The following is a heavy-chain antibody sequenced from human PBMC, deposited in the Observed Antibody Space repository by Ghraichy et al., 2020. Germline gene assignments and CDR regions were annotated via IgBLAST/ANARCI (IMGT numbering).Heavy chain of an antibody. CDR2: ISSSSSTI. D-gene: IGHD2-21*02. CDR1: GFTFSSYS. J-gene: IGHJ3*02. Sequence: GGSLRLSCAASGFTFSSYSMNWVRQAPGKGLEWVSYISSSSSTIYYADSVKGRFTISRDNAKNSLYLQMNSLRDEDTAVYYCARPLTLVVTAINAFDIWGQGTMVTVSS. V-gene: IGHV3-48*02. CDR3: ARPLTLVVTAINAFDI.